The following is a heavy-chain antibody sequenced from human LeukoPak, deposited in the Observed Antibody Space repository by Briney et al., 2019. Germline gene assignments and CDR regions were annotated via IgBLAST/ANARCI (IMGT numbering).Heavy chain of an antibody. D-gene: IGHD2-2*01. J-gene: IGHJ4*02. CDR1: GGSISSGGYY. CDR2: IFYSGSSGST. V-gene: IGHV4-31*03. Sequence: PSETLSLTCTVSGGSISSGGYYWSWIRQHPGKGQEWIGYIFYSGSSGSTYYNPSLKSRVIISVDTSKNQFSLKLSSVTAAGTAVYYCARETGAIYFDSWGQGTLVTVSS. CDR3: ARETGAIYFDS.